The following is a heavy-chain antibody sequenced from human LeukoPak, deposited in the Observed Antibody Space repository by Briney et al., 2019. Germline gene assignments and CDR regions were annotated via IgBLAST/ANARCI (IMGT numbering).Heavy chain of an antibody. Sequence: PSETLSLTCAVYGGSFSGYYWSWIRQPPGKGLEWIGEINHSGSTNYNPSLKSRVTISVDTSKNQFSLKPSSVTAADTAVYYCARALITVYYYYYGMDVWGQGTTVTVSS. D-gene: IGHD3-22*01. CDR2: INHSGST. J-gene: IGHJ6*02. CDR3: ARALITVYYYYYGMDV. CDR1: GGSFSGYY. V-gene: IGHV4-34*01.